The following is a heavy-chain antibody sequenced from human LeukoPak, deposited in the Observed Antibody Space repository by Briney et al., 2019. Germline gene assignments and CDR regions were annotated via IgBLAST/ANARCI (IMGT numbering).Heavy chain of an antibody. V-gene: IGHV3-53*01. CDR2: IYSGGNT. D-gene: IGHD3-22*01. Sequence: GGSLRLSCAASGFTVSSNYMSWVRQAPGKGLEWVSVIYSGGNTYYADSVKGRFTISRDNSKNTLYLQMNSLRAEDTAVYYCARGSHYYDSSGYYPWDYWGQGTLVTVSS. J-gene: IGHJ4*02. CDR3: ARGSHYYDSSGYYPWDY. CDR1: GFTVSSNY.